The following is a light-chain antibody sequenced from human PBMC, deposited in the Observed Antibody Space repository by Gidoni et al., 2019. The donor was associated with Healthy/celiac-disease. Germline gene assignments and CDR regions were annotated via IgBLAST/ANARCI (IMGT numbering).Light chain of an antibody. V-gene: IGKV1-5*03. CDR2: KAS. CDR3: QHYNSYPYT. CDR1: HSIISW. J-gene: IGKJ2*01. Sequence: IQLTQSPYTLSASVGDRVTLTCRAIHSIISWLAWYQQKPGKAPKLLIYKASSVESGVPSCFSGSGAGTEFTLTISRLQPDYFATYYCQHYNSYPYTFGQGTKLEIK.